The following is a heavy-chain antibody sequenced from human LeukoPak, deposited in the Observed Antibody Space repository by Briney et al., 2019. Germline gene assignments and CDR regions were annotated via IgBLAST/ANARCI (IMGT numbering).Heavy chain of an antibody. J-gene: IGHJ6*02. D-gene: IGHD2-2*01. CDR1: GGSFSGYY. CDR3: ARVGIVVVPADGQPPRPHYYYYYGMDV. V-gene: IGHV4-34*01. Sequence: KASETLSLTCAVYGGSFSGYYWSWIRQPPGKGLEWIGEINHSGSTNYNPSLKSRVTISVDTSKNQFSLKLSSVTAADTAVYYCARVGIVVVPADGQPPRPHYYYYYGMDVWGQGTTVTVSS. CDR2: INHSGST.